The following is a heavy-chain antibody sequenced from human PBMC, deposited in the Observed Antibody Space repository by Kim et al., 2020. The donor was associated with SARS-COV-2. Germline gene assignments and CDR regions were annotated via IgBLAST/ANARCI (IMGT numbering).Heavy chain of an antibody. CDR3: ARGDSSGYRGYGFDY. CDR1: GYSISSGYY. V-gene: IGHV4-38-2*02. D-gene: IGHD3-22*01. CDR2: IDHSGST. J-gene: IGHJ4*02. Sequence: SETLSLTCTVSGYSISSGYYWGWIRQPPGKGLEGIGSIDHSGSTYYNPSLKSRVTISVDTSKNQFSLKLSSVTAADTAVYYCARGDSSGYRGYGFDYWGQGTLVTVSS.